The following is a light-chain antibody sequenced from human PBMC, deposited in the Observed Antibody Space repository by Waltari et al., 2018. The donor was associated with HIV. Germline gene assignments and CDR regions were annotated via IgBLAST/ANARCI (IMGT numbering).Light chain of an antibody. CDR1: RNLDKR. J-gene: IGKJ2*01. CDR2: FAS. CDR3: QGGNGY. V-gene: IGKV1-5*03. Sequence: DSPMTQSPSTLSASVGDRVKITCRSRRNLDKRMAWYQQKPGKVPTLLIYFASTLQRGVPCRCSGSRSGTEFTLTISSLQPDDFATYYCQGGNGYFGQGTKVEIK.